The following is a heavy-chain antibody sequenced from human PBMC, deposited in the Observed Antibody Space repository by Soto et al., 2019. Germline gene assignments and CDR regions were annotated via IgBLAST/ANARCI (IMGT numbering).Heavy chain of an antibody. V-gene: IGHV4-4*07. Sequence: SEPLSLTCTVSGGSISSYYWSWIRQPAWKGLEWIGRIYTSGSTNYNPSLKSRVTMSVDTSKNQFSLKLSSVTAADTAVYYCARGEFGITIFGVVRDYYYYGMDLWGQGTTVTVSS. CDR1: GGSISSYY. J-gene: IGHJ6*02. D-gene: IGHD3-3*01. CDR3: ARGEFGITIFGVVRDYYYYGMDL. CDR2: IYTSGST.